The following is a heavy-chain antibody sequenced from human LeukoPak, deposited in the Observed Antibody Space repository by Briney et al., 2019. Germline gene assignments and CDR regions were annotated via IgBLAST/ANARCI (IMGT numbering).Heavy chain of an antibody. CDR2: ISGSGGST. J-gene: IGHJ3*02. CDR1: GFTFRSYA. CDR3: AREGYYYDDSGFSQGGGFDAFDI. D-gene: IGHD3-22*01. Sequence: PGGSLRLSCAASGFTFRSYAMSWVRQAPGKGLEWVSAISGSGGSTYYADSVKGRFTISRDNSKNTLYLQMNSLRAEDTALYYCAREGYYYDDSGFSQGGGFDAFDIWGQGTMVTVSS. V-gene: IGHV3-23*01.